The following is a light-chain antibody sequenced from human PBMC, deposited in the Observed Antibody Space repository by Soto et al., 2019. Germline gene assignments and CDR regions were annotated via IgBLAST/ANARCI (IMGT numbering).Light chain of an antibody. J-gene: IGKJ1*01. Sequence: EIVLTQSPGTLSLSPGERPTLSCRASQSVSSSYLAWYQQQPGQAPRLLLYGASSRATGIPDRFSGSGSGKDFTLTISRLEPEDFAVYYCQQYGSSPTFGQGTKVDI. CDR1: QSVSSSY. CDR2: GAS. V-gene: IGKV3-20*01. CDR3: QQYGSSPT.